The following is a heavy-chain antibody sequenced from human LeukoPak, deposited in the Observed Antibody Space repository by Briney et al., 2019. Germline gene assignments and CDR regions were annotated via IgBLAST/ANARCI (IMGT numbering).Heavy chain of an antibody. CDR3: ARFDCSSTSCYSWDFDY. D-gene: IGHD2-2*01. Sequence: GASVKVSCKASGGTFSSYAISWVRQAPGQGLEWMGGIIPIFGTANYAQKFQGRVTITTDESTSTAYMELSSLRSEDTAVYYCARFDCSSTSCYSWDFDYWGQGTLVTVSS. CDR1: GGTFSSYA. J-gene: IGHJ4*02. V-gene: IGHV1-69*05. CDR2: IIPIFGTA.